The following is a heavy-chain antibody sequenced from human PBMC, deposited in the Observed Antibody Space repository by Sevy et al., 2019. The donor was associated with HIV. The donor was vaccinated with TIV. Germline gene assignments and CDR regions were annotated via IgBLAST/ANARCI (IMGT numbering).Heavy chain of an antibody. Sequence: ASVKVSCKASGGTFSSYAISWVRQASGQGLEWMGGIIPIFGTANYAQKFQGRVTITADESTSTAYMELSSLRSEDTAVYYCARLNCSSTRCYLGDYYYGMDVWGQGTTVTVSS. CDR2: IIPIFGTA. J-gene: IGHJ6*02. CDR3: ARLNCSSTRCYLGDYYYGMDV. V-gene: IGHV1-69*13. D-gene: IGHD2-2*01. CDR1: GGTFSSYA.